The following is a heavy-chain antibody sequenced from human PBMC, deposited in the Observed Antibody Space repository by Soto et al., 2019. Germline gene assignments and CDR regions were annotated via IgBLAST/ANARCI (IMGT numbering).Heavy chain of an antibody. J-gene: IGHJ4*02. CDR2: LGLIPRHT. V-gene: IGHV3-23*01. D-gene: IGHD3-16*02. CDR1: GSTFTSSV. CDR3: AAYADGPYRPPYDY. Sequence: GGSLRLSCAASGSTFTSSVMAWVRRPPGRGLEWISSLGLIPRHTFYADSVKGRFTISRDNSRTTLYLQMTGLTFDDTAVYYCAAYADGPYRPPYDYWGQGTQVTVSS.